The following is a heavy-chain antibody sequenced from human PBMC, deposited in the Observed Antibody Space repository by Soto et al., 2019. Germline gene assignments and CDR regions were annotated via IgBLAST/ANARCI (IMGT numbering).Heavy chain of an antibody. CDR3: AREPYDYDSSGYYFGNY. Sequence: SVKVSCKASGGTFSSYAISWVRQAPGQGLEWMGGIIPIFGTANYAQKFQGRVTITADESTSTAYRELSSLRSEDTAVYYCAREPYDYDSSGYYFGNYWGQGTLVTVSS. J-gene: IGHJ4*02. V-gene: IGHV1-69*13. CDR2: IIPIFGTA. CDR1: GGTFSSYA. D-gene: IGHD3-22*01.